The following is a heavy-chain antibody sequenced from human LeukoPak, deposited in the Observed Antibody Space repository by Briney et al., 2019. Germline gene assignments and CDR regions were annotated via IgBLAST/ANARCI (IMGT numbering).Heavy chain of an antibody. J-gene: IGHJ4*02. CDR1: GGSISNYY. CDR3: ARSVADTANFEY. V-gene: IGHV4-4*07. CDR2: ISASGST. Sequence: PSETLSLTCSVSGGSISNYYWSWIRQPAGKRLEWIGRISASGSTNYHPSLKSRVTMSVDTSNNHVSLKVPSVTAADTAVYYCARSVADTANFEYWGQGTLVTVSS. D-gene: IGHD6-19*01.